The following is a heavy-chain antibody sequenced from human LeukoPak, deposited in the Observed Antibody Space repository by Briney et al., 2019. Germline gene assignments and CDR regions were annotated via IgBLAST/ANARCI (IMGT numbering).Heavy chain of an antibody. J-gene: IGHJ4*02. CDR2: MNPNSGNT. CDR1: GYTFTSYD. V-gene: IGHV1-8*01. Sequence: ASVKVSCKASGYTFTSYDINWVRQATGQGLEWMGWMNPNSGNTGYAQKFQGRVTMTRNTSISTAYMELSSLGSEDTAVYYCARGRWASSGYRRFDYWGQGTLVTVSS. CDR3: ARGRWASSGYRRFDY. D-gene: IGHD3-22*01.